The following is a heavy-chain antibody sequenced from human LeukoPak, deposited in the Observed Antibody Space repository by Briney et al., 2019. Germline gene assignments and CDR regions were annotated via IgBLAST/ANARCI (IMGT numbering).Heavy chain of an antibody. CDR2: INHSGST. J-gene: IGHJ3*02. CDR1: GGSFGGYY. CDR3: ARVRDYDAFDI. Sequence: SETLSLTCAVYGGSFGGYYWSWIRQPPGKGLEWIGEINHSGSTNYNPSLKSRVTISVDTSKNQFSLKLSSVTAADTAVYYCARVRDYDAFDIWGQGTMVTVSS. D-gene: IGHD4-17*01. V-gene: IGHV4-34*01.